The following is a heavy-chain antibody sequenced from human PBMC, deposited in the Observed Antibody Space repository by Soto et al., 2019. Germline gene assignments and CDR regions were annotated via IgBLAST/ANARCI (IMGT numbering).Heavy chain of an antibody. Sequence: SETLSLTCAVSGYSISSGYYWGWIRQPPGKGLEWIGSIYHSGSTYYNPSLKSRVTISVDTSKNQFSLKLSSVTAADTAVYYCARGTTVTRMNFDYWGQGTLVTVSS. V-gene: IGHV4-38-2*01. CDR3: ARGTTVTRMNFDY. CDR1: GYSISSGYY. J-gene: IGHJ4*02. D-gene: IGHD4-17*01. CDR2: IYHSGST.